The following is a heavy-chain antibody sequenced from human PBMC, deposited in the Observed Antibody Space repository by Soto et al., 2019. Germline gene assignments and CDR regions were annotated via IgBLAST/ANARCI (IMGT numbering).Heavy chain of an antibody. D-gene: IGHD6-19*01. CDR3: ARAGDSSGPVALGY. CDR2: IYHSGST. CDR1: GGSISSGGYS. J-gene: IGHJ4*02. Sequence: SETLSLTWAVSGGSISSGGYSWSWIRQPPGKGLEWIGYIYHSGSTYYNPSLKSRVTISVDRSKNQFSLKLSSVTAADTAVYFCARAGDSSGPVALGYWGQGTLVTVSS. V-gene: IGHV4-30-2*01.